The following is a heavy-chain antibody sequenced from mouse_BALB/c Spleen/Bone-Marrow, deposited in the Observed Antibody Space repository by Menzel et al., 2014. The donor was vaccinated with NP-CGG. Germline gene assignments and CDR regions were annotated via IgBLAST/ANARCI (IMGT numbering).Heavy chain of an antibody. Sequence: VHLVESGAELMKPGASVKISCKATGYTFSSYWIEWVKQRPGHGLEWIGEILPGSGSTNYNEKFKGKATFTADTSSNTAYMQLSSLTSEDSAVYYCARNGNYPAWFAYWGQRTLVTVSA. CDR3: ARNGNYPAWFAY. CDR2: ILPGSGST. D-gene: IGHD2-1*01. V-gene: IGHV1-9*01. CDR1: GYTFSSYW. J-gene: IGHJ3*01.